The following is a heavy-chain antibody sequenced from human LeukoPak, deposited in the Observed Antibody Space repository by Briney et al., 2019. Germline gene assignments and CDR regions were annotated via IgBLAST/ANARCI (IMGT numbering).Heavy chain of an antibody. Sequence: SETLSHTCTVSGGSISSNNYYWGWIRQPPGKGLEWIGEINHSGSTNYNPSLKSRVTISVDTSKNQFSLKLSSVTAADTAIYYCARPLHCSSTTCYDWFDPWGQGTLVTVSS. J-gene: IGHJ5*02. D-gene: IGHD2-2*01. CDR2: INHSGST. CDR1: GGSISSNNYY. V-gene: IGHV4-39*07. CDR3: ARPLHCSSTTCYDWFDP.